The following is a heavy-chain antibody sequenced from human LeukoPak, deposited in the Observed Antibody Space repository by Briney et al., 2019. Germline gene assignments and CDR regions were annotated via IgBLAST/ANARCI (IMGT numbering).Heavy chain of an antibody. J-gene: IGHJ6*03. CDR3: TTSPVTIVRGVLIDV. D-gene: IGHD3-10*01. Sequence: GGSLRLSCGASGIPFSHAWMSWVRQAPGKGLEWVGRIKGKNDGATPDYAAHLKGRFTLSRDDSKNTVFLQMNSLKTEDTGMFYCTTSPVTIVRGVLIDVWDTGTAVTVSS. CDR2: IKGKNDGATP. V-gene: IGHV3-15*05. CDR1: GIPFSHAW.